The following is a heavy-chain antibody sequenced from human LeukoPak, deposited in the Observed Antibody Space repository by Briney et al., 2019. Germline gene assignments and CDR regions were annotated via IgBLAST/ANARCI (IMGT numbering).Heavy chain of an antibody. CDR3: ARKAPQYNLPGYFDY. Sequence: SVKVSCKASGGTFSSYAISWVRQAPGQGLEWMGGIIPIFGTANYAQKFQGRVTITADESTSTAYMELSSLRSEDTAVYYCARKAPQYNLPGYFDYWGQGTLVTVSS. V-gene: IGHV1-69*13. D-gene: IGHD1-14*01. J-gene: IGHJ4*02. CDR1: GGTFSSYA. CDR2: IIPIFGTA.